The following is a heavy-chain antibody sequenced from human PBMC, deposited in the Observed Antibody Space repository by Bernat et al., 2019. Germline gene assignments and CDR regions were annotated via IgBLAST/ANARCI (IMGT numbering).Heavy chain of an antibody. CDR1: GFTFDDYA. CDR2: ISGDGGST. V-gene: IGHV3-43*02. J-gene: IGHJ6*02. Sequence: EVHLVESGGGVVQPGGSLRLSCAASGFTFDDYAMHWVRQAPGKGLEWGSLISGDGGSTYSADSVTGRFTVSRDNSTTSLYLQMNRLRTEDTALYYCAKDLCITILRGLRSCYYGMDVWGQGTPVTVSS. D-gene: IGHD3-10*01. CDR3: AKDLCITILRGLRSCYYGMDV.